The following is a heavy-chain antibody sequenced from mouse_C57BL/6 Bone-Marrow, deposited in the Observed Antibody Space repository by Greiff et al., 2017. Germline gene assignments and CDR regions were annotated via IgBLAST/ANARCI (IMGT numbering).Heavy chain of an antibody. CDR2: ISSGGSYT. J-gene: IGHJ2*01. Sequence: EVKLVESGGDLVKPGGSLKLSCAASGFTFSSYGMSWVRPTPDKRLEWVATISSGGSYTYYPHSVKGRFTISRDNAKNTLYLQMSSLKSEDTAMYYCARLAGTYFDYWGQGTTLTVSS. D-gene: IGHD4-1*01. CDR3: ARLAGTYFDY. V-gene: IGHV5-6*01. CDR1: GFTFSSYG.